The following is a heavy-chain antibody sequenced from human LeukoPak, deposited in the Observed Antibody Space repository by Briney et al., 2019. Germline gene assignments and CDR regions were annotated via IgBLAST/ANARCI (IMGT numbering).Heavy chain of an antibody. D-gene: IGHD1-7*01. J-gene: IGHJ4*02. CDR2: MSYSGTP. CDR3: VRHQVGTMLNS. V-gene: IGHV4-39*01. Sequence: SETLSLTCSVSGDSITSHTYYWGWVRQPPGKGLEWIASMSYSGTPDYSPSLRGRVAMSVDTSKNQVSLKLNSVTAADTAVYYCVRHQVGTMLNSWGQGTLVTVSS. CDR1: GDSITSHTYY.